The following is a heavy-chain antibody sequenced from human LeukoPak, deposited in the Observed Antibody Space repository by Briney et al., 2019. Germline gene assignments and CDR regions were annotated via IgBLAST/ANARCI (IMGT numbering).Heavy chain of an antibody. J-gene: IGHJ4*02. CDR2: IYSGGST. Sequence: GGSLRLSCAASGFTVSSNYMSWVRQAPGKGLEWVSVIYSGGSTYYADSVKGRFTISRDNSKNTLYLQMNSLRAEDTAVYYCARESAAAAGLPGFDYWGQGTLVTVSS. D-gene: IGHD6-13*01. CDR3: ARESAAAAGLPGFDY. V-gene: IGHV3-66*01. CDR1: GFTVSSNY.